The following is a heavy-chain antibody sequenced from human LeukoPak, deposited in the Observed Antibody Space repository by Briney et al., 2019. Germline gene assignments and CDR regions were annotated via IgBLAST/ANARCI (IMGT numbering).Heavy chain of an antibody. Sequence: GGSLRLSCAASGFTFSSYAMNWVRQAPGKGLEWVSAISGSGGSTYYADSVKGRFTISRDTSKNTLYLQMNSLRAEDTAVYYCAKRDSSGYYDDYWYFDLWGRGTLVTVSS. CDR2: ISGSGGST. J-gene: IGHJ2*01. V-gene: IGHV3-23*01. CDR1: GFTFSSYA. CDR3: AKRDSSGYYDDYWYFDL. D-gene: IGHD3-22*01.